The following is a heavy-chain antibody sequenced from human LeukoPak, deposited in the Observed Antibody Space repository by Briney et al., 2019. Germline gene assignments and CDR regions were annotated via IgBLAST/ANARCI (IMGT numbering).Heavy chain of an antibody. CDR2: IWYDGSNK. D-gene: IGHD6-19*01. Sequence: GGSLRLSCAASGFTFSSYGMHWVRQAPGKGLEWVAVIWYDGSNKYYADSVKGRFPISRDNSKNTLYLQMNSLRAEDTAVYYCAKDYGSGWYYYFDYWGQGTLVTVSS. J-gene: IGHJ4*02. CDR3: AKDYGSGWYYYFDY. V-gene: IGHV3-33*06. CDR1: GFTFSSYG.